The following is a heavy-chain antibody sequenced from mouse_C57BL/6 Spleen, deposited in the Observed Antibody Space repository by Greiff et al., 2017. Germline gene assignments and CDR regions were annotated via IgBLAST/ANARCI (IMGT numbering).Heavy chain of an antibody. CDR1: GYSITSGYY. CDR2: ISYDGSN. D-gene: IGHD2-3*01. Sequence: VQLKESGPGLVKPSQSLSLTCSVTGYSITSGYYWNWIRQFPGNKLEWMGYISYDGSNNYNPSLKNRISITRDTSKNQFFLKLNSVTTEDTATYYCARDRGYDGYPRYFDVWGTGTTVTVSS. J-gene: IGHJ1*03. V-gene: IGHV3-6*01. CDR3: ARDRGYDGYPRYFDV.